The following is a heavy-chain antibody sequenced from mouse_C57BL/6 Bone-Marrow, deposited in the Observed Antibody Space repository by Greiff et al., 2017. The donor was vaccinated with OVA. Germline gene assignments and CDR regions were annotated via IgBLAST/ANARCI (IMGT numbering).Heavy chain of an antibody. Sequence: EVHLVQSGGGLVKPGGSLKLSCAASGFTFSDYGMHWVRQAPEKGLEWVAYISSGSSTIYYADTVKGRFTISRDNAKNTLFLQMTSLRSEDTAMYYCARRYYGSSYPLDYWGQGTTLTVSS. CDR1: GFTFSDYG. D-gene: IGHD1-1*01. CDR3: ARRYYGSSYPLDY. CDR2: ISSGSSTI. V-gene: IGHV5-17*01. J-gene: IGHJ2*01.